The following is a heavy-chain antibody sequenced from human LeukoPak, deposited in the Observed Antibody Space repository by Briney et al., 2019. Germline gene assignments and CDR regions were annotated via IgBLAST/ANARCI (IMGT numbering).Heavy chain of an antibody. Sequence: GGSLRLSCAAYGFTFSSYSMNWVRQAPGKGLEWVSSISSSSSYIYYADSVKGRFTISRDNAKNSLYLQVNSLRAEDTAVYYCARDSSGWAHDYWGQGTLVTVSS. J-gene: IGHJ4*02. CDR2: ISSSSSYI. D-gene: IGHD6-19*01. CDR3: ARDSSGWAHDY. CDR1: GFTFSSYS. V-gene: IGHV3-21*01.